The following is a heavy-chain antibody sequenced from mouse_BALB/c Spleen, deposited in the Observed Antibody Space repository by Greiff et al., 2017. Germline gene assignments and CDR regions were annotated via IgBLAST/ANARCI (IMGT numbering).Heavy chain of an antibody. CDR1: GYTFTSYW. Sequence: QVQLQQPGAELVRPGASVKLSCKASGYTFTSYWINWVKQRPGQGLEWIGNIYPSDSYTNYNQKFKDKATLTVDKSSSTAYMQLSSPTSEDSAVYYCTRGGDVDYAMDYWGQGTSVTVSS. CDR3: TRGGDVDYAMDY. D-gene: IGHD3-3*01. CDR2: IYPSDSYT. V-gene: IGHV1-69*02. J-gene: IGHJ4*01.